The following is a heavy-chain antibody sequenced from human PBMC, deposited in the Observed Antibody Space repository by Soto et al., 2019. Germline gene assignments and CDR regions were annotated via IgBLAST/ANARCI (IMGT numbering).Heavy chain of an antibody. Sequence: QVQLQESGPGLVKPSQTLSLTCTVSGGSISSGDYYWSWIRQPPGKVLEWIGYIYYSGSTYYNPSLKSRLTISVDTSKNQFSLKLSSVTAADTAVYYCARAHSYGFNWFDPWGQGTLVTVSS. D-gene: IGHD5-18*01. CDR1: GGSISSGDYY. CDR2: IYYSGST. V-gene: IGHV4-30-4*01. J-gene: IGHJ5*02. CDR3: ARAHSYGFNWFDP.